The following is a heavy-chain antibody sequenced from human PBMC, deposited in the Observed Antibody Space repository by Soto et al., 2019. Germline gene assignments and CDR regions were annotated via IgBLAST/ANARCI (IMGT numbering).Heavy chain of an antibody. CDR3: ISTLGARFDY. V-gene: IGHV1-46*03. J-gene: IGHJ4*02. Sequence: ASVKVSCKASGYTFTSQNMHWVRQAPGQGLEWMGVINPSIGTTTYAQKFQGRVTMTSDTSTSSVYMEVGSLRSEDTAVYYCISTLGARFDYWGQGTLVTVSS. CDR1: GYTFTSQN. CDR2: INPSIGTT. D-gene: IGHD1-26*01.